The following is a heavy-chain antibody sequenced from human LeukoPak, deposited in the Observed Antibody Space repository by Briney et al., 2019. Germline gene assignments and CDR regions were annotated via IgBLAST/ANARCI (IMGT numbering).Heavy chain of an antibody. CDR2: ISYDETNK. Sequence: GGSLRLSCAASGFTFSSYSMNWVRQAPGKGLEWVAVISYDETNKYYADSAKGRFTISRDNSKNTLYLQMNSLRAEDTAVYYYARDGNIVGALYNWFDPWGQGTLVTVSS. J-gene: IGHJ5*02. V-gene: IGHV3-30*03. D-gene: IGHD1-26*01. CDR3: ARDGNIVGALYNWFDP. CDR1: GFTFSSYS.